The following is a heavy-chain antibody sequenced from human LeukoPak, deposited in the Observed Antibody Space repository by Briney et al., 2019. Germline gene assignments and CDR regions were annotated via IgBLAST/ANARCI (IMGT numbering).Heavy chain of an antibody. CDR2: IYYSGST. J-gene: IGHJ3*02. CDR3: ARALVPTSSGGAFDI. CDR1: GGSISSSSYY. Sequence: SETLSLTCTVSGGSISSSSYYWGWIRQPPGKGLEWIGSIYYSGSTYYNPSLKSRVTISVDTSKNQFSLKLSSVTAADTAVYYCARALVPTSSGGAFDIWGQGTMVTVSS. V-gene: IGHV4-39*07. D-gene: IGHD6-25*01.